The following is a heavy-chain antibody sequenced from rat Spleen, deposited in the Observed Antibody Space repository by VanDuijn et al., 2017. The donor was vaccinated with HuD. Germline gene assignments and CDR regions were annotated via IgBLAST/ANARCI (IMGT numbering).Heavy chain of an antibody. V-gene: IGHV5-19*01. CDR1: GFIFSNFG. CDR3: TRLNYVMDA. Sequence: EVQLVESGGGLVQPGRSLKLSCTASGFIFSNFGMHWIRQAPTKGLEWVASISPNGGSTYYRDSVKGRFTISRDNAKSTLYLQMNSLRSEDTATYYCTRLNYVMDAWGQGVSVTVSS. CDR2: ISPNGGST. J-gene: IGHJ4*01.